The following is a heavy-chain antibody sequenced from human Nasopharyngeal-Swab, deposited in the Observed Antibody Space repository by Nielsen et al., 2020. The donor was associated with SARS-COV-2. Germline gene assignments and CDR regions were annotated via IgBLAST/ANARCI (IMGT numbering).Heavy chain of an antibody. D-gene: IGHD4-17*01. CDR2: INHSGST. J-gene: IGHJ4*02. CDR3: ARVLTTTVTIDY. V-gene: IGHV4-34*01. CDR1: GGSFSGYY. Sequence: GSLRLSCAVSGGSFSGYYWSWIRQPPGKGLEWIGEINHSGSTNYNPSLKSRVTISVDTSKNQFSLKLSSVTAADTAVYYCARVLTTTVTIDYWGQGTLVTVSS.